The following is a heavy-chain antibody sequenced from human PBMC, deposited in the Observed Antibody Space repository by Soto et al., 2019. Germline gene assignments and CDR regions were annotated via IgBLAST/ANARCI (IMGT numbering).Heavy chain of an antibody. V-gene: IGHV1-3*01. CDR1: GYTFTSYA. Sequence: ASVKVSCKASGYTFTSYAMHWVRQAPGQRLEWMGWINAGNGNTKYSQKFQGRVTITRDTSASTAYMELSSLRSEDTAVYYCASLYSYDFWSGYAFDIWGQGTMVTVSS. D-gene: IGHD3-3*01. J-gene: IGHJ3*02. CDR3: ASLYSYDFWSGYAFDI. CDR2: INAGNGNT.